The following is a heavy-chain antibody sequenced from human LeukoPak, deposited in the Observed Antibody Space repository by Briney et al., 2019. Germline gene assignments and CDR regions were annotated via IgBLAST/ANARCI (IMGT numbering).Heavy chain of an antibody. Sequence: GGSLRLSCAASAFTFSSYAMSWVRQAPGKGLEWVSAISGSGGSTYYADSVKGRFTISRENSRNTLYLQMNSLRGEDTALYYCASRDPCSGGTCYAFAYWGHGTLVTVSS. CDR3: ASRDPCSGGTCYAFAY. J-gene: IGHJ4*01. D-gene: IGHD2-15*01. CDR2: ISGSGGST. V-gene: IGHV3-23*01. CDR1: AFTFSSYA.